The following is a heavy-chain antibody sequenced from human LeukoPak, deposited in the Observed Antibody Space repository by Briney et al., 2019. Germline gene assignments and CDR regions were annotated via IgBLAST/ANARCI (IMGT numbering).Heavy chain of an antibody. V-gene: IGHV4-59*01. Sequence: PSETLSLTCTVSGGSISSYYWSWIRQPPGKGQEGIGYIYYSGSTNYNPSLKSRVTISVDTSKNQFTLKLSSVTAADTAVYYCARGHSSGWRYYYYGMDVWGQGTTVTVSS. CDR2: IYYSGST. CDR3: ARGHSSGWRYYYYGMDV. J-gene: IGHJ6*02. CDR1: GGSISSYY. D-gene: IGHD6-19*01.